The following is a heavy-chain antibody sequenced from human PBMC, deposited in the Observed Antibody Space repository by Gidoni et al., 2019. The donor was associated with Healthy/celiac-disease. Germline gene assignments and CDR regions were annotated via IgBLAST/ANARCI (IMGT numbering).Heavy chain of an antibody. CDR3: ASLTPPWVVVVAATRPFDY. CDR1: GGSISSSSYY. Sequence: QLQLQESGPGLVKPSETLSLTCTVSGGSISSSSYYWGWIRQPPGKGLEWIGSIYYSGSTYYNPSLKSRVTISVDTSKNQFSLKLSSVTAADTAVYYCASLTPPWVVVVAATRPFDYWGQGTLVTVSS. V-gene: IGHV4-39*01. J-gene: IGHJ4*02. D-gene: IGHD2-15*01. CDR2: IYYSGST.